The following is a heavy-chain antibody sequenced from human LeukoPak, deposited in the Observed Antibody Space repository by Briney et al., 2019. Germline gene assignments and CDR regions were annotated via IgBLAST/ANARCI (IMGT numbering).Heavy chain of an antibody. V-gene: IGHV4-4*07. CDR2: IYTSGST. CDR1: GGSISSYY. CDR3: ARDSPTYYYYYMDV. Sequence: SETLSLTCTVSGGSISSYYWSWIRQPAGKGLEWIGRIYTSGSTNYNPSLKSRVTMSVDTSKNQFSLKLSSVTAADTAVYYCARDSPTYYYYYMDVWGKGTTVTISS. J-gene: IGHJ6*03.